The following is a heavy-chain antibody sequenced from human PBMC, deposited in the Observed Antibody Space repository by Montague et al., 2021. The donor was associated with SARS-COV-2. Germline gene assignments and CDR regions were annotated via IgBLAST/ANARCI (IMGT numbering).Heavy chain of an antibody. CDR2: VSFNGAKQ. CDR3: ARVKTGPYVPIDF. CDR1: GFTFTSYS. V-gene: IGHV3-30*04. J-gene: IGHJ4*02. D-gene: IGHD1-1*01. Sequence: SLILSCAASGFTFTSYSMHWVRQAPGKGLEWLAIVSFNGAKQYYXDSVDGRFTISRDNSKNTLFLQMNSLRAEDTAVYFCARVKTGPYVPIDFWGQGTLVTVSS.